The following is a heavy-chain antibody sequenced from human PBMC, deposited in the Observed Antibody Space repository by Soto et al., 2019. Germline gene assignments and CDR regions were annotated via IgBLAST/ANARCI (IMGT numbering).Heavy chain of an antibody. CDR3: ARYIPGVRYYGMDV. CDR2: LGESGTPT. CDR1: GFTFSSYA. D-gene: IGHD2-2*01. Sequence: EVQLLESGGGLVQPGGSLRLSCAASGFTFSSYAMKWVRQAPGKGLEWVSLLGESGTPTYYSDSVQGRFTISIDNSGNTLFLEMYSLRAEDTAVYYCARYIPGVRYYGMDVWGQGTTVTVSS. J-gene: IGHJ6*02. V-gene: IGHV3-23*01.